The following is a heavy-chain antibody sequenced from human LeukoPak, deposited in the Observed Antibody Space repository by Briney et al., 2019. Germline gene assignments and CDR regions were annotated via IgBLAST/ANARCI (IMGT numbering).Heavy chain of an antibody. CDR1: GFTVSSNY. Sequence: GGSLRLSCAASGFTVSSNYMSWVRQAPGKGLEWVSGISWNSGSIGYADSVKGRFTISRDNAKNSLYLQMNSLRAEDTALYYCAKSLSSSGAFDIWGQGTMVTVSS. CDR2: ISWNSGSI. D-gene: IGHD6-13*01. J-gene: IGHJ3*02. V-gene: IGHV3-9*01. CDR3: AKSLSSSGAFDI.